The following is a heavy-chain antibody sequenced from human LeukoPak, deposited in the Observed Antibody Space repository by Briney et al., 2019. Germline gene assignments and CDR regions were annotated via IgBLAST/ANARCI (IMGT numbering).Heavy chain of an antibody. CDR1: GGPISTYY. Sequence: SETLSLTCTVSGGPISTYYWSWIRQPPGKGLEWIGYVSYSGSTNYNPSLESRVTISVDTSRNQFSLKLTYVTAADTAVYYCARDNAKRLGYWGQGTLVTVSS. J-gene: IGHJ4*02. CDR2: VSYSGST. V-gene: IGHV4-59*01. CDR3: ARDNAKRLGY.